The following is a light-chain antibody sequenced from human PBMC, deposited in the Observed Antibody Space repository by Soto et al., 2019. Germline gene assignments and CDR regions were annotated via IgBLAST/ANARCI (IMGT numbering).Light chain of an antibody. V-gene: IGLV2-14*03. Sequence: QSVLTQPVSVSGSPGQSITIFCTGTSSDVGGYNYVSWYQQHPGKAPKLMISDVSNRPSGVSNRFSGSKSGNTASLTISGLQAEDEADYFCSSYTSSSTPYVFGTGTKVTVL. CDR3: SSYTSSSTPYV. CDR1: SSDVGGYNY. CDR2: DVS. J-gene: IGLJ1*01.